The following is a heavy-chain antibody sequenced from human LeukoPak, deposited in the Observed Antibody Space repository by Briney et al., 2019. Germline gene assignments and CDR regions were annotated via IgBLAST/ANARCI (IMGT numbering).Heavy chain of an antibody. CDR1: GFTFSSYG. D-gene: IGHD3-22*01. CDR3: ASEYYYDSSGYLDY. V-gene: IGHV3-30*03. CDR2: ISYDGSNK. Sequence: HPGGSLRLSCAASGFTFSSYGMHWVRQAPGKGLEWVAVISYDGSNKYYADSVKGRFTISRDNSKNTLYLQMNSLRAEDTAVYYCASEYYYDSSGYLDYWGQGTLVTVSS. J-gene: IGHJ4*02.